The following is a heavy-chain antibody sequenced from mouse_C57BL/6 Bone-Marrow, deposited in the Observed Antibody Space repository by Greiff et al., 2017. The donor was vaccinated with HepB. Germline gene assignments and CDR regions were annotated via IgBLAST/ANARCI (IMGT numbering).Heavy chain of an antibody. CDR3: ARDLYWDGVYWYFDV. J-gene: IGHJ1*03. CDR1: GYSITSGYY. Sequence: ESGPGLVKPSQSLSLTCSVTGYSITSGYYWNWIRQFPGNKLEWMGYISYDGSNNYNPSLKNRISITRDTSKNQFFLKLNSVTTEDTATYYCARDLYWDGVYWYFDVWGTGTTVTVSS. CDR2: ISYDGSN. D-gene: IGHD4-1*01. V-gene: IGHV3-6*01.